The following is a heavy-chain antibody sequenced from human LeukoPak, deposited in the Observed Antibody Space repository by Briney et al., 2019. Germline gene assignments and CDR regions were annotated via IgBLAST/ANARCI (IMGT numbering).Heavy chain of an antibody. D-gene: IGHD3-16*02. Sequence: ASVKVSCKASGYTFTSYDINWLRPATGQGLEWMGWMNPNSGNTGYAQKFQGRVTMTRNTSISTAYMELSSLRSEDTAVYYCARVGYVWGSYRLAYFDYWGQGTLVTVSS. CDR3: ARVGYVWGSYRLAYFDY. CDR1: GYTFTSYD. V-gene: IGHV1-8*01. J-gene: IGHJ4*02. CDR2: MNPNSGNT.